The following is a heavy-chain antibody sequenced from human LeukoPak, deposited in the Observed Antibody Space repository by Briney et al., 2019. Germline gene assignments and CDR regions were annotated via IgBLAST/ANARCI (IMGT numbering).Heavy chain of an antibody. Sequence: PWGSLRLSCAASGFTFSSYSMNWVRQAPGKGLEWVSSISSSGSYIYYVDSLKGRFTISRDNGKNSLYLQMNSLRAEDTAVYYCASSAGYTGGWYVNWGQGTLVTVSS. CDR3: ASSAGYTGGWYVN. D-gene: IGHD6-19*01. J-gene: IGHJ4*02. CDR1: GFTFSSYS. CDR2: ISSSGSYI. V-gene: IGHV3-21*01.